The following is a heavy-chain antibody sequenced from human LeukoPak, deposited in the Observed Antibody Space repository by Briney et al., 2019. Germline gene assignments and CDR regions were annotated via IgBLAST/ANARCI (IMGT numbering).Heavy chain of an antibody. CDR2: IIPIFGTA. CDR1: GGTFSSYA. CDR3: ATYYGSGSSQDY. V-gene: IGHV1-69*05. Sequence: GASVKVSCKASGGTFSSYAISWVRQAPGQGLEWMGGIIPIFGTANYARKFQGRVTITTDESTSTAYMELSSLRSEDTAVYYCATYYGSGSSQDYWGQGTLVTVSS. D-gene: IGHD3-10*01. J-gene: IGHJ4*02.